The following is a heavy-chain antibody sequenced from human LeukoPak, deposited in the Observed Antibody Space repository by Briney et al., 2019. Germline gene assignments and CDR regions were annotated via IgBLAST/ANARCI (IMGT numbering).Heavy chain of an antibody. CDR1: GFNFRNYD. V-gene: IGHV3-13*04. CDR2: IGTAGDT. J-gene: IGHJ6*02. CDR3: ARATSGLDV. Sequence: PGGSLRLSCAPSGFNFRNYDMHWVRQATGKGLEWVSSIGTAGDTYYAGSVKGRFTNSRENAKNSLYLQMNSLRAGDTAVYYCARATSGLDVWGQGTTVTVSS.